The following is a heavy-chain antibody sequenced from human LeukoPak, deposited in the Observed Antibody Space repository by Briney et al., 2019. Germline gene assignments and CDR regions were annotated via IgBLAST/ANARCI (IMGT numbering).Heavy chain of an antibody. Sequence: PGGSLRLSCAASGFTFSSYAMTWVRQAPGEGLEWVSANSGTDGTTYYADSVKGRFTISRDNSKNTLYLQMNSLRAEDTALYYCAKALYDSGAYSFDYWGQGTLVTVSS. CDR3: AKALYDSGAYSFDY. V-gene: IGHV3-23*01. J-gene: IGHJ4*02. CDR1: GFTFSSYA. CDR2: NSGTDGTT. D-gene: IGHD3-22*01.